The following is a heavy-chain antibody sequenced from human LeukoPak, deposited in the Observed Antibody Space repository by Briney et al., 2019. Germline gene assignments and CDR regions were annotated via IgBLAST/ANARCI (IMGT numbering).Heavy chain of an antibody. Sequence: GGSLRLSCAASGFTFDDYGMSWVRQAPGKGLEWVSGINWNGGSTGYADSVKGRFTISRDNAKNSLYLQMNSLRAEDTALYYCARGARSDFWSGYLDYWGQGTLVTVSS. J-gene: IGHJ4*02. CDR1: GFTFDDYG. CDR3: ARGARSDFWSGYLDY. CDR2: INWNGGST. D-gene: IGHD3-3*01. V-gene: IGHV3-20*04.